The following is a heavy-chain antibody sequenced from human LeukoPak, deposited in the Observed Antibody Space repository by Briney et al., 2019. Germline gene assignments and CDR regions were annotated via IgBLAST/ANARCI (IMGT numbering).Heavy chain of an antibody. Sequence: PSETLSLTCTVSGGSISSYYWSWIRQPPGKGLECIGYIYYSGSTNYNPSLKSRVTISVDTSKNQFSLKLSSVTAADTAVYYCARDFGGSYSDAFDIWGQGTMVTVSS. CDR1: GGSISSYY. D-gene: IGHD1-26*01. CDR3: ARDFGGSYSDAFDI. CDR2: IYYSGST. V-gene: IGHV4-59*01. J-gene: IGHJ3*02.